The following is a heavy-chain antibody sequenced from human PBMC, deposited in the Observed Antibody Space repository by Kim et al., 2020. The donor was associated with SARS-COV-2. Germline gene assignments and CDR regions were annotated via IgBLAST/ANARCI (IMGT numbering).Heavy chain of an antibody. V-gene: IGHV1-3*01. Sequence: ASVKVSCKASGYTFTSYAMHWVRQAPGQRLEWMGWINAGNGNTKYSQKFQGRVTITRDTSASTAYMELSSLRSEDTAVYYCARVSIGVYYDSSGYYYWGQGPLVTVSS. CDR3: ARVSIGVYYDSSGYYY. CDR2: INAGNGNT. J-gene: IGHJ4*02. CDR1: GYTFTSYA. D-gene: IGHD3-22*01.